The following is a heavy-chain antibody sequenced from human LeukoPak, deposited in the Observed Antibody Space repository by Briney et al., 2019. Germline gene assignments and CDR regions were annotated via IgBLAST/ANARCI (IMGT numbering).Heavy chain of an antibody. CDR1: GYTFTGYY. Sequence: ASVKVCCKASGYTFTGYYMHWVRQAPGQGLELKGWINPNSGGTNYAQKFQVGVTMTRDTSISTAYMELSRLRSDDTAVYYCARGGVRYYYGSGSYFFDYWGQGTLVTVSS. V-gene: IGHV1-2*02. J-gene: IGHJ4*02. CDR3: ARGGVRYYYGSGSYFFDY. D-gene: IGHD3-10*01. CDR2: INPNSGGT.